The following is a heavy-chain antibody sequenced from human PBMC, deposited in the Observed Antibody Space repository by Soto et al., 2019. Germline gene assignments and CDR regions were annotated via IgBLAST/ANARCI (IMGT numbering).Heavy chain of an antibody. J-gene: IGHJ6*02. CDR2: INHSGST. Sequence: ASETLSLTCAVYGGSFSGYYWSWIRQPPGKGLEWIGEINHSGSTNYNPSLKSRVTISVDTSKNQFSLKLSSVTAADTAVYYCARGRSYRMDVWGQGTTVTVSS. CDR1: GGSFSGYY. CDR3: ARGRSYRMDV. V-gene: IGHV4-34*01. D-gene: IGHD3-16*02.